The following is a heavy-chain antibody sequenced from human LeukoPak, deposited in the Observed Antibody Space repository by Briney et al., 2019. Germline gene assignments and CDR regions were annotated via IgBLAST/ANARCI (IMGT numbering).Heavy chain of an antibody. J-gene: IGHJ5*02. CDR3: SARQPTWGGGENWFDP. Sequence: TSETLSLTCTVSGGSISSYYWSWIRQPPGKGLVWIGYIYYRGSTNYNPSLKSRVTISVDTSKNQFSLTQSSVTAQATAVYYWSARQPTWGGGENWFDPWGQGTLVTVSS. CDR1: GGSISSYY. V-gene: IGHV4-59*12. CDR2: IYYRGST. D-gene: IGHD3-16*01.